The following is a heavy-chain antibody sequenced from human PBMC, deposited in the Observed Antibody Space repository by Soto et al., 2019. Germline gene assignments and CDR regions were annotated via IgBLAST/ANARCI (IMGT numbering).Heavy chain of an antibody. J-gene: IGHJ6*03. CDR2: TYYRSKWYN. Sequence: QTLSLTCAISGDSVSSNSAAWNWIRQSPSRGLEWLGRTYYRSKWYNDYAVSVKSRITINPDTSKNQFSLQLNSVTPEDTAVYYCARGHNWNDGASFYYYYMEVWGKGTAVTVSS. D-gene: IGHD1-20*01. V-gene: IGHV6-1*01. CDR1: GDSVSSNSAA. CDR3: ARGHNWNDGASFYYYYMEV.